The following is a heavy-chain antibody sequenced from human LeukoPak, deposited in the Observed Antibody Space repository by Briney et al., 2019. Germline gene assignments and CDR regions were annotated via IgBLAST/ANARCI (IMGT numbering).Heavy chain of an antibody. D-gene: IGHD3-10*01. CDR2: IIPIFGTA. V-gene: IGHV1-69*06. Sequence: SVKVSCKASGGTFSSYAISWVRQAPGQGLEWMGGIIPIFGTANYAQKFQGRVTITADKSTSTAYMELSSLRSEDTAVYYCASLEKSFYYGSGSYNSDDAFDIRGQGTMVTVSS. J-gene: IGHJ3*02. CDR1: GGTFSSYA. CDR3: ASLEKSFYYGSGSYNSDDAFDI.